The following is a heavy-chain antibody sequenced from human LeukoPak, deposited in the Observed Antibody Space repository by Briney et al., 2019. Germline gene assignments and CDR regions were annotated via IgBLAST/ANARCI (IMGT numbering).Heavy chain of an antibody. CDR2: INPNSGGT. CDR1: GYTFTGYY. V-gene: IGHV1-2*02. Sequence: ASVKVSCKASGYTFTGYYMHWVRQAPGQGLEWMGWINPNSGGTNYAQKFQGRVTMTRDTSISTAYMELSRLRPDDTAVYYCARRVRSSWDAFDIWGQGTMVTVSS. CDR3: ARRVRSSWDAFDI. D-gene: IGHD6-13*01. J-gene: IGHJ3*02.